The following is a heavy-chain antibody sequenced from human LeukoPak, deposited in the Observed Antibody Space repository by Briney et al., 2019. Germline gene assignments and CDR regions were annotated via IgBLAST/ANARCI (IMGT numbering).Heavy chain of an antibody. CDR1: GYTFTSYD. J-gene: IGHJ4*02. D-gene: IGHD4-23*01. CDR2: MNPNSGNT. Sequence: ASVKVSCKASGYTFTSYDINWVRQATGQGLEWMGWMNPNSGNTGYAQKFQGRVTMTRNTSISTAYMELSSLRSEDTAVYYCARASSTVVTEFDYWGQGTLVTVSS. V-gene: IGHV1-8*01. CDR3: ARASSTVVTEFDY.